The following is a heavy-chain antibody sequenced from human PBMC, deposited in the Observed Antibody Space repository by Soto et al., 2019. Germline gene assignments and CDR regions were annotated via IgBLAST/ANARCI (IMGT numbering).Heavy chain of an antibody. CDR2: TYFRFKWYN. CDR1: GDSVSSNTAS. Sequence: PSQTLSLTCVISGDSVSSNTASWNWIRQSPSRGLEWLGRTYFRFKWYNDYAVSVKSRIIINPDTSNNQFSLQLNSVTPEDTAVYFCAKGDNLGPKTGYAFDPWGQGIMVTVSS. J-gene: IGHJ5*02. V-gene: IGHV6-1*01. CDR3: AKGDNLGPKTGYAFDP. D-gene: IGHD5-12*01.